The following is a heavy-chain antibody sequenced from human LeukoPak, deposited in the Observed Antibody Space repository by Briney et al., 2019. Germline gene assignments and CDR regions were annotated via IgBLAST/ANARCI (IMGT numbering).Heavy chain of an antibody. CDR1: GFTFAEYA. Sequence: GRCLRLSCTASGFTFAEYAIRGVRQAPGKGPGRGGCIKSKAYGGTTEYAASVKGRFTISSDASKNIAYLQMNSLKTEDTAVYYCTSSTVVTRSAFDIWGQGTMVTVSS. CDR3: TSSTVVTRSAFDI. V-gene: IGHV3-49*04. CDR2: IKSKAYGGTT. J-gene: IGHJ3*02. D-gene: IGHD4-23*01.